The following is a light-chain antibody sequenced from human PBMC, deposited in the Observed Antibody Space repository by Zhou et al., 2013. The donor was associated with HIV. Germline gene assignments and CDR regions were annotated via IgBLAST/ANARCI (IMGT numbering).Light chain of an antibody. CDR2: GAS. V-gene: IGKV1-NL1*01. CDR1: QGISNS. J-gene: IGKJ4*01. CDR3: QQSYSSQVT. Sequence: DIQMTQSPSALSASVGDRVTITCRASQGISNSLAWYQQKPGKAPKLLVYGASRMESGVPSRFSGSGSETDYTLTISSLQPEDFATYYCQQSYSSQVTFGGGTKVEIK.